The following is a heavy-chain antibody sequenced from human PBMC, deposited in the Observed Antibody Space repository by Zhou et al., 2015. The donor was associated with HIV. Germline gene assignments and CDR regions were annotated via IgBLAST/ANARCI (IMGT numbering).Heavy chain of an antibody. Sequence: QVQLVQSGAEVRKPGSSVTVSCKASGATFNTYAISWVRQAPGQGLEWMGGIIPLFNRATYAQRFQGRVSITADRSTTTVYMEMSGLASEDTAIYYCAREEVYSGNAGGLAFDIWGQGTKVTVSS. V-gene: IGHV1-69*06. CDR3: AREEVYSGNAGGLAFDI. J-gene: IGHJ3*02. CDR1: GATFNTYA. D-gene: IGHD4-23*01. CDR2: IIPLFNRA.